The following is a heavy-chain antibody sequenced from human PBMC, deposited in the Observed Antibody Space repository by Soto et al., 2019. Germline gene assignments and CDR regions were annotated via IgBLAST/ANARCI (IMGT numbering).Heavy chain of an antibody. CDR1: GGTFSSNP. V-gene: IGHV1-69*06. CDR2: IIPIFATP. Sequence: QVQLMQSGAEERKPGSSVTVSCKASGGTFSSNPISWVRQAPGQGLEWMGGIIPIFATPHYARRFLDRVTLTADRSTNTAYMELTGLTSEDTAIYYCARDLSAVKRFESFKYYRMDVWGQGTTVTVS. J-gene: IGHJ6*02. D-gene: IGHD3-3*01. CDR3: ARDLSAVKRFESFKYYRMDV.